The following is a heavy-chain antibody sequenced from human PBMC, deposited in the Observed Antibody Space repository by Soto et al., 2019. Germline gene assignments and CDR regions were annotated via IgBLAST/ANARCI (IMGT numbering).Heavy chain of an antibody. Sequence: SGTLSLTCTVSGGSISSSSYYWGWIRQPPGKGLEWIGSIYYSGSTYYNPSLKSRVTISVDTSKNQFSLKLSSVTAADTAVYYCARHEAQKYYDILTGYYKRAAFDIWGQGTMVTVSS. CDR1: GGSISSSSYY. J-gene: IGHJ3*02. V-gene: IGHV4-39*01. D-gene: IGHD3-9*01. CDR2: IYYSGST. CDR3: ARHEAQKYYDILTGYYKRAAFDI.